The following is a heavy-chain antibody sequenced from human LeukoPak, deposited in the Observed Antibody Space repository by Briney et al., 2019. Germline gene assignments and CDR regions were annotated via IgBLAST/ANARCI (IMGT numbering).Heavy chain of an antibody. D-gene: IGHD6-19*01. CDR2: ISSSGGST. V-gene: IGHV3-23*01. CDR3: ARGVPGYSSGWGDY. CDR1: GFTFSSYA. J-gene: IGHJ4*02. Sequence: GGSLRLSCAASGFTFSSYAMSWVRQAPGKGLEWVSAISSSGGSTYYADSVKGRFTISRDNSKNTLYLQMNSLRAEDTAVYYCARGVPGYSSGWGDYWGQGTLVTVSS.